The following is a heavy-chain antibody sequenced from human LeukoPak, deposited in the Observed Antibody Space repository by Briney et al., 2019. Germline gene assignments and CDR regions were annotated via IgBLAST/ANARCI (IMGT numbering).Heavy chain of an antibody. CDR2: IYYTGNT. V-gene: IGHV4-39*07. CDR1: GVSISSSNSY. Sequence: SETLSLTCSVSGVSISSSNSYWGWIRQPPGKGLEWIGSIYYTGNTYYNASLKSRVTISVDTSKNQFSLKLSSVIAADTAVYYCARDFFRGYYYDSSGRRWFDPWGQGTLVTVSS. CDR3: ARDFFRGYYYDSSGRRWFDP. D-gene: IGHD3-22*01. J-gene: IGHJ5*02.